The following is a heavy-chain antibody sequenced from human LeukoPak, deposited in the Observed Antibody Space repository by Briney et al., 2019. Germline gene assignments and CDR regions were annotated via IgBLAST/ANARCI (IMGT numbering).Heavy chain of an antibody. Sequence: PSETLSLTCAVYGGSFSGYYWSWLRQPPGKGLEWIGEINHSGSTNYNPSLKSRVTISVDTSKNQFSLKLSSVTAADTAVYYCARTSAYYYDSSGYYWGYYFDYWGQGTLVTVSS. D-gene: IGHD3-22*01. V-gene: IGHV4-34*01. J-gene: IGHJ4*02. CDR3: ARTSAYYYDSSGYYWGYYFDY. CDR1: GGSFSGYY. CDR2: INHSGST.